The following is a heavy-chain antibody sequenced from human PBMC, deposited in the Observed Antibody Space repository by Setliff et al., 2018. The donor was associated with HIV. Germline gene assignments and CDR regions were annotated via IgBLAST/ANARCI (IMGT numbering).Heavy chain of an antibody. CDR3: ARGTTATDYYYYMDV. V-gene: IGHV1-69-2*01. CDR1: GYTFTDYY. CDR2: VEPQHGET. J-gene: IGHJ6*03. Sequence: RASVKVSCKASGYTFTDYYMHWVQQAPGKGLEWMGRVEPQHGETIFAGKFQGRVTITADTSTDTAYMELSSLRSEDTAVHFCARGTTATDYYYYMDVWGKGTSVTVSS. D-gene: IGHD4-17*01.